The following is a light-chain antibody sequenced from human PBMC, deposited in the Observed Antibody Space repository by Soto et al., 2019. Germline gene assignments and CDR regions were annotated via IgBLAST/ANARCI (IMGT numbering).Light chain of an antibody. Sequence: QSVLTQPASVSGSPGQSITISCTGTSSDVGGYNYVSWYQQHPGKAPKLMIYEVSNRPSGVSNRFSGSKSGNTASLTISGLQAKDEADYYCSSYTRSSTPYVFGTGTKLTVL. CDR2: EVS. J-gene: IGLJ1*01. CDR1: SSDVGGYNY. V-gene: IGLV2-14*01. CDR3: SSYTRSSTPYV.